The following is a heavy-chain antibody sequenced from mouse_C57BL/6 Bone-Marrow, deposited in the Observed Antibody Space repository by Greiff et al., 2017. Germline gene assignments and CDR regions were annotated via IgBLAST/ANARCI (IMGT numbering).Heavy chain of an antibody. V-gene: IGHV5-4*01. CDR2: ISDGGSYT. CDR1: GFTFSSYA. J-gene: IGHJ2*01. Sequence: EVQLVESGGGLVKPGGSLKLSCAASGFTFSSYAMSWVSQTPEKRLEWVATISDGGSYTYYPDNVKGRFTISRDNAKNNLYLQMSHLKSEDTAMYYCARVLYCGLDYGGQGTTPTVSS. D-gene: IGHD1-1*01. CDR3: ARVLYCGLDY.